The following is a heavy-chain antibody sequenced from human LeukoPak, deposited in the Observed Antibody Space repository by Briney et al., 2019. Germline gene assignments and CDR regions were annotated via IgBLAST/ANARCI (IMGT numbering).Heavy chain of an antibody. CDR1: GYTLTELS. J-gene: IGHJ4*02. Sequence: ASVKVSCKVSGYTLTELSMHWVRQAPGKGLEWMGGFDPEDGETIYAQKFQGRVTMTEDTSTDTAYMELSSLRSEDTAVYYCETDRPRDFWSGYDAGWGQGTLVTVSS. D-gene: IGHD3-3*01. V-gene: IGHV1-24*01. CDR3: ETDRPRDFWSGYDAG. CDR2: FDPEDGET.